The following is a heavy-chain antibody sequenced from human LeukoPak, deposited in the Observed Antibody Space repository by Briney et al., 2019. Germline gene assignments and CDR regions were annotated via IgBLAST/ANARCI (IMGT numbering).Heavy chain of an antibody. D-gene: IGHD2-2*01. CDR1: GYTFTDYY. CDR3: ARDRASPYCSSTSCYYYYYMDV. Sequence: ASVKVSCKASGYTFTDYYMHWVRQAPGQGLEWMGWINPNSGGTNYAQKFQGRVTMTRDTSISTAYMEPSSLRSEDTAVYYCARDRASPYCSSTSCYYYYYMDVWGKGTTVTVSS. V-gene: IGHV1-2*02. J-gene: IGHJ6*03. CDR2: INPNSGGT.